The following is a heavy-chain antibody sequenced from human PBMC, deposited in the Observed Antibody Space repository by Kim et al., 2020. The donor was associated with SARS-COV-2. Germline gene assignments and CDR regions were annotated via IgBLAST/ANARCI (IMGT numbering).Heavy chain of an antibody. J-gene: IGHJ5*02. CDR1: GFTFSSYG. Sequence: GGSLRLSCAASGFTFSSYGMHWVRQAPGKGLEWVAVIWYDGSNKYYADSVKGRFTISRDNSKNTLYLQMNSLRAEDTAVYYCARDRGDQGVDAGYWFDPWGQGTLVTVSS. CDR2: IWYDGSNK. V-gene: IGHV3-33*01. CDR3: ARDRGDQGVDAGYWFDP. D-gene: IGHD3-3*01.